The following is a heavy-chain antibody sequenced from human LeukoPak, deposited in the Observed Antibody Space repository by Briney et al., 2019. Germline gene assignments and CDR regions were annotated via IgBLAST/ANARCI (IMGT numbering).Heavy chain of an antibody. CDR3: ARVGSIAVAGQDY. Sequence: SETLSLTCAVYGGSFSGYYWSWIRQPPGKGLEWIGEINHSGSTNYNPSLKSRVTISVDTSKNQFSLKLSSVTAADTAVYYCARVGSIAVAGQDYWGQGTLVTVSS. CDR2: INHSGST. V-gene: IGHV4-34*01. D-gene: IGHD6-19*01. J-gene: IGHJ4*02. CDR1: GGSFSGYY.